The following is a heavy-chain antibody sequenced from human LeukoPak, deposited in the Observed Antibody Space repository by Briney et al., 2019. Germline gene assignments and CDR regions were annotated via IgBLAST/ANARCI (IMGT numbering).Heavy chain of an antibody. J-gene: IGHJ4*02. CDR1: GFTFSTYW. Sequence: HPGGSLRLSCAASGFTFSTYWMHWVRQALGKGPVWVSGIRSDGSSTIYADSVKGRFTISRDNARNTLYLQVNSLRAEDTAVYYCARDSSGWGFDYWGQGSLVTVSS. D-gene: IGHD6-25*01. CDR3: ARDSSGWGFDY. V-gene: IGHV3-74*01. CDR2: IRSDGSST.